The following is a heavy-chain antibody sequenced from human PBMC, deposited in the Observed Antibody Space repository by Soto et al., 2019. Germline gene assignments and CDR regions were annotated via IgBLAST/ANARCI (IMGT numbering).Heavy chain of an antibody. CDR1: GFSLSTSGVG. V-gene: IGHV2-5*02. CDR2: IYWDDDK. J-gene: IGHJ5*02. D-gene: IGHD6-19*01. Sequence: QITLKESGPTLVKPTQTLTLTCTFSGFSLSTSGVGVGWIRQPPGKALEWLALIYWDDDKRYSPSLKSRLTITKHTSKNQVVLTMTNMDPVDTATYSCAHSCVRYSSWHPWCFDPWGQGPLVTVSS. CDR3: AHSCVRYSSWHPWCFDP.